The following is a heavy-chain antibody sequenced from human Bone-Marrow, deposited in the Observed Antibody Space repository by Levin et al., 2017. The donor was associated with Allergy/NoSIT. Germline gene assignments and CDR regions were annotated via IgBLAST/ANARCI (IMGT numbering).Heavy chain of an antibody. CDR1: GGSLTSYF. Sequence: SETLSLTCTVSGGSLTSYFWNWIRQPPGKGLEWIGYIYYSGSTNYNPSLKSRVSISVDTSKNQFSLKLRSVTAADTAIWYCARDGPLVGATSWGQGTLVTVS. CDR3: ARDGPLVGATS. D-gene: IGHD1-26*01. CDR2: IYYSGST. V-gene: IGHV4-59*01. J-gene: IGHJ1*01.